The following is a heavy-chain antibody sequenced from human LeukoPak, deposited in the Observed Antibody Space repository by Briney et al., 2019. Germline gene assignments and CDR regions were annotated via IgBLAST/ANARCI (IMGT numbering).Heavy chain of an antibody. CDR2: IGTAGDT. D-gene: IGHD1-26*01. CDR1: GFTFSSYD. CDR3: ARGVWAYSGSYYFDY. J-gene: IGHJ4*02. V-gene: IGHV3-13*01. Sequence: GGSLRLSCAASGFTFSSYDMHWVRQATGKGLEWVSAIGTAGDTYYPGSVKGRFTTSRENAKNSLYLQMNSLRAGDTAVYYCARGVWAYSGSYYFDYWGQGTLVTVSS.